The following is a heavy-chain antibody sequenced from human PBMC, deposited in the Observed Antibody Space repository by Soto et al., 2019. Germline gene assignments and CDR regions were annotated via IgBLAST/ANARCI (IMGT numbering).Heavy chain of an antibody. CDR3: ARVRSDSYYDSSGYYRRYAFDI. CDR1: GGTFSSYA. Sequence: SVKVSCKACGGTFSSYAISWVRQAPGQGLEGMGGIVPIFGTANYAQKFQGRVTITADESTSTAYMELSSLRSEDTAVYYCARVRSDSYYDSSGYYRRYAFDIWGQGTMVTVSS. J-gene: IGHJ3*02. V-gene: IGHV1-69*13. D-gene: IGHD3-22*01. CDR2: IVPIFGTA.